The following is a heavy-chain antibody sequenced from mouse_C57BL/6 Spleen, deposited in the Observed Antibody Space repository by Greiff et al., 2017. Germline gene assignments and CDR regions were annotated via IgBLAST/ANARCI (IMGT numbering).Heavy chain of an antibody. D-gene: IGHD1-1*01. J-gene: IGHJ2*01. CDR2: ISSGGDYI. CDR1: GFTFSSYA. Sequence: EVKVVESGEGLVKPGGSLKLSCAASGFTFSSYAMSWVRQTPEKRLEWVAYISSGGDYIYYADTVKGRFTITSDTSRNTLYLQMKSLKSEDTAMYYCTRADDGGSSYYFDYWGQGTTLTVSS. CDR3: TRADDGGSSYYFDY. V-gene: IGHV5-9-1*02.